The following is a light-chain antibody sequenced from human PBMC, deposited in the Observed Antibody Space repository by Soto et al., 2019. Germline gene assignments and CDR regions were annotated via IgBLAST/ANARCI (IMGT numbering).Light chain of an antibody. Sequence: EIVLTQSPGTLSLSPGERATLSCRASQSVSSSYLAWYQQKPGQAPRLLIYGASSRATGIPDRFSGSGSGTDFTLTFSKLEPEDFAVYYCQQYVSSPGTFGQGTKVEIK. V-gene: IGKV3-20*01. CDR1: QSVSSSY. CDR3: QQYVSSPGT. J-gene: IGKJ1*01. CDR2: GAS.